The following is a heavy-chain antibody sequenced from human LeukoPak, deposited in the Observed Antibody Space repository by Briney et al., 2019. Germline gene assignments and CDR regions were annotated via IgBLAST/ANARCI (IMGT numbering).Heavy chain of an antibody. CDR2: ISGSGGST. V-gene: IGHV3-23*01. D-gene: IGHD3-10*01. J-gene: IGHJ4*02. CDR1: GFTFSSYA. Sequence: PGGSLRLSCAASGFTFSSYAMSWVRQAPGKGLEWVSAISGSGGSTYYADSVKGRFTISRDNSKNTLYLQRNSLRAGDTAVYYCAKVMTRTMVRGVPPSDYWGQGTMVTVSS. CDR3: AKVMTRTMVRGVPPSDY.